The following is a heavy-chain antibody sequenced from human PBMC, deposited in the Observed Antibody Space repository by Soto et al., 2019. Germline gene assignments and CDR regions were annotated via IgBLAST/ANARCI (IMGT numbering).Heavy chain of an antibody. CDR1: GGTFSSYT. Sequence: ASVKVSCKASGGTFSSYTISWVRQAPGQGLEWMGRIIPILGIANYAQKFQGRVTITADKSTSTAYMELSSLRSEDTAVYYCARNVPAAMPRAASAFDIWGQGTMVTVSS. CDR2: IIPILGIA. CDR3: ARNVPAAMPRAASAFDI. V-gene: IGHV1-69*02. D-gene: IGHD2-2*01. J-gene: IGHJ3*02.